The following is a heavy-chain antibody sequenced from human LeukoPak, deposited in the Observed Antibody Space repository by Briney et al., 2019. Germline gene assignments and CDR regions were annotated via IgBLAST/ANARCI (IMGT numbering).Heavy chain of an antibody. CDR2: ISGTSSHI. J-gene: IGHJ4*02. CDR1: GFIFSTYS. D-gene: IGHD5-12*01. V-gene: IGHV3-21*01. Sequence: PGGSLRLSCAASGFIFSTYSMNWVRQAPGKGPEWVSSISGTSSHICYADPVKGRFTVSRDNARNSLYLQMNSLRVEDTAVYYCAREYSGYVPDYWGQGTLVTVSS. CDR3: AREYSGYVPDY.